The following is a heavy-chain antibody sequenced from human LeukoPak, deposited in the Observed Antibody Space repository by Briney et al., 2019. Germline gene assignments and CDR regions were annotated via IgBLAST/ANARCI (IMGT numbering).Heavy chain of an antibody. CDR2: IRYDGVNK. D-gene: IGHD3-10*01. V-gene: IGHV3-30*02. CDR1: GFTFSSFD. CDR3: AKDMGSHGSGSYYAFDI. Sequence: PGGSLRLSCAASGFTFSSFDMHWVRQAPGKGLEWVAFIRYDGVNKDHADSVKGRFTLSRDSSRNTLYLQMNSLRAEDTAVYYCAKDMGSHGSGSYYAFDIWGQGTMVTVSS. J-gene: IGHJ3*02.